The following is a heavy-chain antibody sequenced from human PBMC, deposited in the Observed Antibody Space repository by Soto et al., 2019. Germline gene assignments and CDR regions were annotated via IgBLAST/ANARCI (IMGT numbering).Heavy chain of an antibody. Sequence: ASVKVSCKASGGTFSSYAISWVRQAPGQGLEWMGGIIPIFGTANYAQKFQGRVTITADESTSTAYMELSSLRSEDTAVYYWLRGSFEQISYFDYWGQGTLVPVSS. CDR1: GGTFSSYA. J-gene: IGHJ4*02. D-gene: IGHD3-9*01. V-gene: IGHV1-69*13. CDR2: IIPIFGTA. CDR3: LRGSFEQISYFDY.